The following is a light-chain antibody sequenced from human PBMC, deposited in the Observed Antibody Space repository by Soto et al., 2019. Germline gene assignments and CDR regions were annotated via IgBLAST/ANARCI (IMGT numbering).Light chain of an antibody. J-gene: IGKJ1*01. CDR1: QGISNY. Sequence: DIQMTQSPSSLSTSVGDRVTITCRASQGISNYLAWYQQKPGKVPKLLIYAASTLQSGVPSRFSGSGSGTDFTLTITRLEPEDFAVYYCQQYGSSPRTFGQGTKVDIK. CDR2: AAS. V-gene: IGKV1-27*01. CDR3: QQYGSSPRT.